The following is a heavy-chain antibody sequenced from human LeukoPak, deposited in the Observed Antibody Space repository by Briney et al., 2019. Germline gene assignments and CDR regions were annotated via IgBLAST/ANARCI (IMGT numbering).Heavy chain of an antibody. D-gene: IGHD4-17*01. CDR1: GFTFNTYS. CDR2: ISSSSSTI. Sequence: GGSLRLSCAASGFTFNTYSMNWIRQAPGKGLEWVSYISSSSSTIYYADSVKGRFTISRDNAKYSLYLQMNSLRAEDTAVYYCAKDKTTVTRRYYYYYMDVWGKGTTVTISS. J-gene: IGHJ6*03. CDR3: AKDKTTVTRRYYYYYMDV. V-gene: IGHV3-48*01.